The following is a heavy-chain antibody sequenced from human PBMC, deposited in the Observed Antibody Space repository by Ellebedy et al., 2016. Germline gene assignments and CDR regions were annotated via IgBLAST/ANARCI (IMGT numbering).Heavy chain of an antibody. CDR3: AGNFYYSQY. Sequence: GGSLRLSCEVSGFNVSNKYMTWVRQAPGKGLEWVSFIYGSGSTYYADSVEGRFPISRDNSKNTVFLQMNSLRAEDTAVYYCAGNFYYSQYWGQGILVTVSS. CDR2: IYGSGST. D-gene: IGHD2-21*01. V-gene: IGHV3-53*01. CDR1: GFNVSNKY. J-gene: IGHJ4*02.